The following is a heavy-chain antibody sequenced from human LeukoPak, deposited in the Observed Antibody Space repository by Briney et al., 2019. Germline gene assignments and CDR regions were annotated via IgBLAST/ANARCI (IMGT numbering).Heavy chain of an antibody. CDR3: ARERVVVPAARYYYYYGMDV. J-gene: IGHJ6*04. D-gene: IGHD2-2*01. Sequence: TGESRTLSCAASGFTFSSYWMHWVRHAPGKGRVWVSRINSDVSSTRYADSVKGRFTISRDNAKNTLYLQMNSLRAEDTAVYYCARERVVVPAARYYYYYGMDVWGKGTTVTVSS. V-gene: IGHV3-74*01. CDR2: INSDVSST. CDR1: GFTFSSYW.